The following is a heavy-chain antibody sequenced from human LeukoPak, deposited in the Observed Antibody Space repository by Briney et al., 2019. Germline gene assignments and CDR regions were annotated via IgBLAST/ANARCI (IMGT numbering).Heavy chain of an antibody. CDR3: ARGSIVGAKTLGFGAFDI. D-gene: IGHD1-26*01. V-gene: IGHV1-46*01. CDR2: INPSGGSR. J-gene: IGHJ3*02. Sequence: GASVKVSCKASGYTFTSYYMHWVRQAPGQGLEWTGIINPSGGSRSYAQKFQGRVTMTRDTSTSTVYMELSSLRSEDTAVYYCARGSIVGAKTLGFGAFDIWGQGTMVTVSS. CDR1: GYTFTSYY.